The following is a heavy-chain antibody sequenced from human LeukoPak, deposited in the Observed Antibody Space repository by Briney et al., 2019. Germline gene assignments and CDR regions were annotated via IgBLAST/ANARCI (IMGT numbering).Heavy chain of an antibody. Sequence: GGSLRLSCAAPGFTFSSCAMTWVRQAPGKGLEWVSSISGSGATTYYADSVKGRFTISRDNSNNTVYLQMNSLRAEDTAVYYCAKDQSRVGASDPFDSWGQGMQVGVSS. J-gene: IGHJ4*02. D-gene: IGHD1-26*01. CDR3: AKDQSRVGASDPFDS. CDR1: GFTFSSCA. CDR2: ISGSGATT. V-gene: IGHV3-23*01.